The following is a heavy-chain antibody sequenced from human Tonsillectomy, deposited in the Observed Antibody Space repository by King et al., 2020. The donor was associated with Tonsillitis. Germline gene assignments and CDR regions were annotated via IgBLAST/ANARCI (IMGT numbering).Heavy chain of an antibody. V-gene: IGHV3-23*04. J-gene: IGHJ2*01. CDR3: AKDRDFGEYFDL. CDR1: GFTFSSYA. D-gene: IGHD3-3*01. CDR2: ISGSGGST. Sequence: VQLVESGGGLVQPGGSRRLSCAASGFTFSSYAMSWVLQAPGKGLEWVSAISGSGGSTYYAESLKGRFTISRDNLKNTLYLQMNSLSAEDTAVYYCAKDRDFGEYFDLWGRGTLVTVSS.